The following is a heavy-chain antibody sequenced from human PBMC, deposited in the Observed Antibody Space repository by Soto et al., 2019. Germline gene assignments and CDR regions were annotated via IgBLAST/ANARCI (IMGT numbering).Heavy chain of an antibody. V-gene: IGHV4-39*01. CDR3: ARHSLALRKNNWFDP. J-gene: IGHJ5*02. D-gene: IGHD3-3*02. CDR1: GDSIISSDFY. Sequence: SETLSLTCTVSGDSIISSDFYWGWVRQPPGKGLEWIGSIFYLGSSYYNPSLKSRVTMPVDTSKNQFSLRLRSVTAADTALYFCARHSLALRKNNWFDPWGQGIMVT. CDR2: IFYLGSS.